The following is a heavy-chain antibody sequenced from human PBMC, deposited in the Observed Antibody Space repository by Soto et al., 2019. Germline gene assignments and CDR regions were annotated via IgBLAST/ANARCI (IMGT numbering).Heavy chain of an antibody. Sequence: SVKVSFNASGYTFTSYEIKAVRQATRQGREGMGWVNPNSVNTGYAQKFQGRVPMTTNTSISKAYMEPSSLRSEDTAVYYCARRRFSYSTSCYEPYYYYYGMDVCGKGTTLTVPS. J-gene: IGHJ6*04. CDR2: VNPNSVNT. CDR3: ARRRFSYSTSCYEPYYYYYGMDV. V-gene: IGHV1-8*01. CDR1: GYTFTSYE. D-gene: IGHD6-13*01.